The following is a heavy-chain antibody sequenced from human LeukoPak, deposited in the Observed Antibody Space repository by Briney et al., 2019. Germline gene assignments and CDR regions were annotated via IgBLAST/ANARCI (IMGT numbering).Heavy chain of an antibody. D-gene: IGHD3-10*01. J-gene: IGHJ4*02. CDR3: ARGFLGDYFGSGSYYVFDY. V-gene: IGHV4-4*07. CDR2: FYTSGST. Sequence: SETLSLTCTVSGGSISSYYWSWIRQPAGKGLEWIGRFYTSGSTKYNPSLKSRVTTSEDTSKNQFSLKLSSVTAADTAVYYCARGFLGDYFGSGSYYVFDYWGQGTLVTVSS. CDR1: GGSISSYY.